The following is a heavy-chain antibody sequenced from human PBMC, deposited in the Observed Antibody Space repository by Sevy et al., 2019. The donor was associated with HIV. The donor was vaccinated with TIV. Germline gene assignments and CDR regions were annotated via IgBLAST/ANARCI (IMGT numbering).Heavy chain of an antibody. CDR3: ARDRDGSGSSGGYGMDV. D-gene: IGHD3-10*01. J-gene: IGHJ6*02. CDR2: ISSSSSNI. CDR1: GITFSYYS. Sequence: GGSLRLSCVGSGITFSYYSMNWVRQAPGKGLEWVSSISSSSSNIYYADSLKGRFTISRDNAKKSLYRQMNSLRAEDTAVYYCARDRDGSGSSGGYGMDVWGQGTTVTVSS. V-gene: IGHV3-21*01.